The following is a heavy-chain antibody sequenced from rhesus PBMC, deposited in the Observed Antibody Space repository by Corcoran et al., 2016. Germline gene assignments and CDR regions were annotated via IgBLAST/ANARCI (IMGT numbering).Heavy chain of an antibody. V-gene: IGHV3S16*01. Sequence: EVQLVESGGGLVPPGGSLRLSCAASGFTFSDYYMSWVRQAPGKGLEWVSSISRASTAIYYTDSVKGRFTVSRDKAKNSLSLQMNSLKTEDTAVYYCTRGDYNFWTGYSDYFDFWGQGVLVTVSA. J-gene: IGHJ4*01. CDR3: TRGDYNFWTGYSDYFDF. CDR1: GFTFSDYY. CDR2: ISRASTAI. D-gene: IGHD3-3*01.